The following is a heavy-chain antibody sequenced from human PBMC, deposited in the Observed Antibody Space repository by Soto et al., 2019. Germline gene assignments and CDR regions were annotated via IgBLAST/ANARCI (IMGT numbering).Heavy chain of an antibody. CDR3: AREGAAPGTNHFDY. CDR2: IYYRGTT. J-gene: IGHJ4*02. D-gene: IGHD6-13*01. Sequence: PSETLSLTCSVSGGSIRNFYWHWIRQPPGRGLEWVGYIYYRGTTKYSAPLRSRVTISVDTPQNQISLRLTSVTAADTAVYFWAREGAAPGTNHFDYWGQGISVTVSS. CDR1: GGSIRNFY. V-gene: IGHV4-59*01.